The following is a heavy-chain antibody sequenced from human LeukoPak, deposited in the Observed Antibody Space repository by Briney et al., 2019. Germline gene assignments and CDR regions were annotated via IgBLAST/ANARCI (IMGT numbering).Heavy chain of an antibody. V-gene: IGHV4-59*01. CDR3: ARGAGAFDY. CDR2: IYYSGST. D-gene: IGHD6-19*01. J-gene: IGHJ4*01. Sequence: PSETLSLTCTVYGVTISPYYWCWIRQPPGKGLEWIGYIYYSGSTTYNPSLKSPVTISVDTSRNQFSLKLSSVTAADTAVYYCARGAGAFDYWRHGTLVTVSS. CDR1: GVTISPYY.